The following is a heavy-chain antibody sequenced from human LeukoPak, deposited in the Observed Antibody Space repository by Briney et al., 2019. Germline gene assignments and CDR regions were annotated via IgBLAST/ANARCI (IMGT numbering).Heavy chain of an antibody. V-gene: IGHV3-48*04. Sequence: GGSLRLSCAASGFTFSSYSMNWVRQAPGKGLEWVSYISSSSSTIYYADSVKGRFTISRDNAKNSLYLQMNSLRAEDTAVYYCAREIHITMVRGVTNWFDPWGQGTLVTASS. CDR1: GFTFSSYS. CDR3: AREIHITMVRGVTNWFDP. J-gene: IGHJ5*02. CDR2: ISSSSSTI. D-gene: IGHD3-10*01.